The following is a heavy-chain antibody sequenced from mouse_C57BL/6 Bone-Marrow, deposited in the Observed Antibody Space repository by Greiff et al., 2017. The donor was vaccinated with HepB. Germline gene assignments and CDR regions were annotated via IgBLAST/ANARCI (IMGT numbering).Heavy chain of an antibody. D-gene: IGHD5-5*01. Sequence: EVQLQQSGTVLARPGASVKMSCKTSGYTFTSYWMHWVKQRPGQGLEWIGAIYPGNSDTSYNQKFKGKAKLTAVTSASTSYMELSSLTNEDSAVYYCTRDSYLYWYFDVWGTGTTVTVSS. V-gene: IGHV1-5*01. CDR3: TRDSYLYWYFDV. CDR2: IYPGNSDT. J-gene: IGHJ1*03. CDR1: GYTFTSYW.